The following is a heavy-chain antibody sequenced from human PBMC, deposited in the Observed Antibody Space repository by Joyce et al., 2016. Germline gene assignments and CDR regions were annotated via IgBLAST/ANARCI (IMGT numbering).Heavy chain of an antibody. V-gene: IGHV5-51*01. CDR1: GYNFAKLW. CDR3: ATHSNISSTWSD. J-gene: IGHJ4*02. D-gene: IGHD2/OR15-2a*01. Sequence: DVQLVQSGAELKRPGESLKISCKGFGYNFAKLWIGWVRQRPGKGLELMGGVYPGDSDTGYSPSFQGHITMSADKSISTAFLQWTNLKASDTGIYFCATHSNISSTWSDWGQGTLVTVSS. CDR2: VYPGDSDT.